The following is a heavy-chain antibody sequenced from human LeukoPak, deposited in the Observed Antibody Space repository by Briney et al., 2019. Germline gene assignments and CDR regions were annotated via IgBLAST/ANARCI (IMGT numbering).Heavy chain of an antibody. CDR1: GGTFSSYA. Sequence: SVKVSCKASGGTFSSYAISWVRQAPGQGLEWMGGIIPIFGTANYAQKFQGRVTITTDESTSTAYMELSSLRSEDTAVYYCARVRLHGGYDSGPSCYMDVWGKGTTVTVSS. CDR3: ARVRLHGGYDSGPSCYMDV. J-gene: IGHJ6*03. D-gene: IGHD5-12*01. V-gene: IGHV1-69*05. CDR2: IIPIFGTA.